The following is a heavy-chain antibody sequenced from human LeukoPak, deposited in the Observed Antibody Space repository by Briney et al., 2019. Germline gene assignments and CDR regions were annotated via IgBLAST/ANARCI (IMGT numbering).Heavy chain of an antibody. J-gene: IGHJ4*02. V-gene: IGHV3-74*01. Sequence: GGSLRLSCVASGFTFSSYWMHWVRQAPRKGLVWVSRINGDGRNINYADSVRGRFTISRDNAKNSLYLQMNSLRAEDTAVYYCARMPGIAAAYLDYWGQGTLVTVSS. CDR2: INGDGRNI. CDR3: ARMPGIAAAYLDY. CDR1: GFTFSSYW. D-gene: IGHD6-13*01.